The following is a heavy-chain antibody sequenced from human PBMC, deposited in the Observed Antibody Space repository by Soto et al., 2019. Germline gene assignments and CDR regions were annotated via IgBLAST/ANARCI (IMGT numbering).Heavy chain of an antibody. D-gene: IGHD6-6*01. CDR3: AKFGVQWVSSSESGFDP. V-gene: IGHV3-30*18. CDR2: ISYDGSNK. CDR1: GFTFSSYG. Sequence: QVQLVESGGGVVQPGRSLRLSCAASGFTFSSYGMHWVRPAPGKGLEWVAVISYDGSNKYYADSVKGRLTISRDNSKNTLYLQMNSLRAEDTAVYYCAKFGVQWVSSSESGFDPWGQGTLGTVSS. J-gene: IGHJ5*02.